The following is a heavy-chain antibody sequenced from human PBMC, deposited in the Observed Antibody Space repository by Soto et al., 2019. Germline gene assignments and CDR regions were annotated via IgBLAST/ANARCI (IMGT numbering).Heavy chain of an antibody. CDR3: TDGDSSAWD. J-gene: IGHJ4*02. CDR2: IRNKANSYAT. V-gene: IGHV3-73*02. CDR1: GFAFSGST. Sequence: EVQLVESGGGLVQPGGSLKLSCAASGFAFSGSTLHWVRRASGKGLEYIGRIRNKANSYATTYSASVKDRFTISRDDSQNTAYLQMNSLEIEDTAVYYCTDGDSSAWDWGQGTLVSVSS. D-gene: IGHD6-19*01.